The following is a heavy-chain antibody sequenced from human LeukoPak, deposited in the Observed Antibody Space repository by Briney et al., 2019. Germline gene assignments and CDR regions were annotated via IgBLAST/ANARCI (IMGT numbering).Heavy chain of an antibody. CDR3: AKDIMITFGGVIVGAFDI. CDR1: GFTFSNYG. CDR2: ISKDGGSNK. Sequence: PGGSLRLSCAASGFTFSNYGMHWVRQAPGKGLEWVAVISKDGGSNKYCADSVKGRFTISRDNSMNTLYLQMNSLRAEDTAVYYCAKDIMITFGGVIVGAFDIWGQGTMVTVSS. D-gene: IGHD3-16*02. J-gene: IGHJ3*02. V-gene: IGHV3-30*18.